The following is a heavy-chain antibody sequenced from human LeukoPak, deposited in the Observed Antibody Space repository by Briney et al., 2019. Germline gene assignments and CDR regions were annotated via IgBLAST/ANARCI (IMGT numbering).Heavy chain of an antibody. Sequence: GASVKVSCKASGYTSTSYDINWVRQATGQGLEWMGWMNPNSGNTGYAQKFQGRVTMTRNTSISTAYMELSSLRSEDTAVYYCARAGLDCSSTSCYEVDDYWGQGTLVTVSS. CDR2: MNPNSGNT. CDR1: GYTSTSYD. D-gene: IGHD2-2*01. CDR3: ARAGLDCSSTSCYEVDDY. J-gene: IGHJ4*02. V-gene: IGHV1-8*01.